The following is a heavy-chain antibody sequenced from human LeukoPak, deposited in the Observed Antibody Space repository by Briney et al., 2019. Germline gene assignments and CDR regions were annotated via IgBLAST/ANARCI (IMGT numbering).Heavy chain of an antibody. D-gene: IGHD3-10*01. CDR2: ISYDGSNK. J-gene: IGHJ6*02. CDR3: AKTEHYGPRVYYGMDV. V-gene: IGHV3-30*18. Sequence: GGSLRLSCAASGFTFSSYGMHWVRQAPGKGLEWVAVISYDGSNKYYADSVKGRFTISRDNSKNTLYLQMNSLRAEDTAVYYCAKTEHYGPRVYYGMDVWGQGTTVTVSS. CDR1: GFTFSSYG.